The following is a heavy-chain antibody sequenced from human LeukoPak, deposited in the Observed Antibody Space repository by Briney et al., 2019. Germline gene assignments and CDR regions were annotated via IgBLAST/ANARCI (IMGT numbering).Heavy chain of an antibody. J-gene: IGHJ4*02. CDR2: IYSGGST. CDR3: ARDRTGYSSSWYYFDY. D-gene: IGHD6-13*01. CDR1: GFTVSSNY. Sequence: PGGSLRLSCAASGFTVSSNYMSWVRQAPGKGLEWVSVIYSGGSTYYADSVKGRFTISRDNSKNTLYLQMNSLRAEDTAVYYCARDRTGYSSSWYYFDYWGQGTLVTVSS. V-gene: IGHV3-66*01.